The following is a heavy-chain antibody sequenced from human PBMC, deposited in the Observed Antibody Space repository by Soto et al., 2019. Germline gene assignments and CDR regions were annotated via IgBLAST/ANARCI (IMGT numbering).Heavy chain of an antibody. J-gene: IGHJ6*02. CDR2: IYYSGST. Sequence: ASGTPFLTCTGSGGSISSGGYYWSWIRPHPGKGLEWIGYIYYSGSTYYNPSLKSRVTISVGTSKNQFSLKMSYVTAADTAVYYCARDLIRAAAAGPTSYYYGVEVWGQGTTVTVSS. D-gene: IGHD6-13*01. CDR1: GGSISSGGYY. V-gene: IGHV4-31*03. CDR3: ARDLIRAAAAGPTSYYYGVEV.